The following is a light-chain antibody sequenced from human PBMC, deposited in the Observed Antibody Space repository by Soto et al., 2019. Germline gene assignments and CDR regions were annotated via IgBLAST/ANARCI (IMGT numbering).Light chain of an antibody. CDR2: DVR. J-gene: IGLJ1*01. Sequence: QLVLTQPASVSGSPGQSITISCTGTSSDVGGYNYVSWFQQHPGKAPKLMIYDVRNRPSGISNRFSGSKSGNTASLTISGLQAEDEADDYCNSYTSSSTYVFGTVTKLTVL. CDR3: NSYTSSSTYV. CDR1: SSDVGGYNY. V-gene: IGLV2-14*01.